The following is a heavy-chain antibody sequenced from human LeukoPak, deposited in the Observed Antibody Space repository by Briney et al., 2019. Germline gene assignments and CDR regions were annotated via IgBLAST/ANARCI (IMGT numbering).Heavy chain of an antibody. Sequence: KPGGSLRLSCAASGFTFNNAWMSWVRQAPGKGLEWVARIKRKTYGGRTDYAAPLKGRFAISRDHSKNTLYLEMNSLETEDTAVYYCTTDCTGGSCDSEPPSLDWGQGTLVTVSS. V-gene: IGHV3-15*01. D-gene: IGHD2-15*01. CDR3: TTDCTGGSCDSEPPSLD. J-gene: IGHJ4*02. CDR1: GFTFNNAW. CDR2: IKRKTYGGRT.